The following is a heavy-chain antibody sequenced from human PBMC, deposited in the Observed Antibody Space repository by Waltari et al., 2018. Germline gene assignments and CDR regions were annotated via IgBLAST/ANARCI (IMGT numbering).Heavy chain of an antibody. Sequence: QVQLQESGPGLVKPSETLSLTCSVPGGSFSTSYWIWLRQPPGKGLEWIGYMHNSGSTNYNPSLKGRLAISLDTSKSQISLKLTSVTAADTAIYYCATSPRGTVTLFDSWGQGTLVTVSS. CDR3: ATSPRGTVTLFDS. CDR2: MHNSGST. J-gene: IGHJ4*02. D-gene: IGHD4-17*01. CDR1: GGSFSTSY. V-gene: IGHV4-59*01.